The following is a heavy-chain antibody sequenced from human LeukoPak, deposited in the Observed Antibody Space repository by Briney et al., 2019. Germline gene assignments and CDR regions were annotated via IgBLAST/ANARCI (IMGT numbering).Heavy chain of an antibody. J-gene: IGHJ4*02. D-gene: IGHD1-26*01. CDR1: GFTFSSYW. CDR3: ARDPYSGSYSGRGYFDY. V-gene: IGHV3-74*01. CDR2: INSDGSST. Sequence: SGGSLRLSCAASGFTFSSYWMHWVRQAPGKGLVWVSHINSDGSSTSYADSVKGRFTISRDNAKNTLYLQMNSLRAEDTAVYYCARDPYSGSYSGRGYFDYWGQGTLVTVSS.